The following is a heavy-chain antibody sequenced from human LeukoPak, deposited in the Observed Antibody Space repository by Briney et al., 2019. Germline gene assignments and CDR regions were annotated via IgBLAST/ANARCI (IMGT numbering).Heavy chain of an antibody. CDR2: ISGSGGST. CDR3: AGGGWRD. Sequence: GGTLRLSCAASGFTFSSYGMSWVRQAPGKELEWVSAISGSGGSTYYADSVKGRFTISRDNSKNTLYLQMNSLRAEDTAIYYCAGGGWRDWGQGTLVTVSS. J-gene: IGHJ4*02. D-gene: IGHD5-24*01. V-gene: IGHV3-23*01. CDR1: GFTFSSYG.